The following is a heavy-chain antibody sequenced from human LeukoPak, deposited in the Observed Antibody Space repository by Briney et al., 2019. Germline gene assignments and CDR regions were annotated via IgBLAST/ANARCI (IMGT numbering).Heavy chain of an antibody. CDR3: AIPDYGDYGATYYFDY. Sequence: GASVKGSCKVSGYTLTELSMHWLRQAPGKWLECMGGFDPEDGETIYAQKFQGRVTMTEDTSTDTVYMELSSLRSEDTAVYYCAIPDYGDYGATYYFDYWVQGTLVTVSS. CDR2: FDPEDGET. J-gene: IGHJ4*02. CDR1: GYTLTELS. D-gene: IGHD4-17*01. V-gene: IGHV1-24*01.